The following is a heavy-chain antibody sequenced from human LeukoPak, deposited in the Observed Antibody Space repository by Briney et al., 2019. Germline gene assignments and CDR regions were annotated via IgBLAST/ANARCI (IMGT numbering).Heavy chain of an antibody. Sequence: PSETLSLTCTVSGGSISSSSYYWGWIRQPPGKGLEWIGSVYYSGSTYCNPSLKSRVTISVDTSKNQYSLTLSSVTAADTAVFYCARHPDYYDSSGHFYVEAFHIWGQGTMVTVSS. CDR2: VYYSGST. J-gene: IGHJ3*02. D-gene: IGHD3-22*01. CDR3: ARHPDYYDSSGHFYVEAFHI. V-gene: IGHV4-39*01. CDR1: GGSISSSSYY.